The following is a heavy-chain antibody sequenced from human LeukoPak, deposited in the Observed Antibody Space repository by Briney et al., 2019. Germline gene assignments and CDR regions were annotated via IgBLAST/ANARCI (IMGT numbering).Heavy chain of an antibody. CDR2: IWYDGSNK. V-gene: IGHV3-33*01. CDR1: GFTFNSYG. CDR3: VRAYSGFSSRGFDY. J-gene: IGHJ4*02. Sequence: PGRSLTLSCAASGFTFNSYGFHWVRQAPGKGLEWVADIWYDGSNKYYADSVKGRFTISRDNSKNTVSLQMTGLRAEDTAVYYCVRAYSGFSSRGFDYWGQGTLVSVSS. D-gene: IGHD5-12*01.